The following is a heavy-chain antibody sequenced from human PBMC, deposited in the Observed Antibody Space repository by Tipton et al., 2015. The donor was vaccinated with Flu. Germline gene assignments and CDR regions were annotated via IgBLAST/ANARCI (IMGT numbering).Heavy chain of an antibody. J-gene: IGHJ4*02. CDR2: IYYSGST. V-gene: IGHV4-39*06. CDR1: GGSISSSSYY. CDR3: ARDLGDSSPGY. D-gene: IGHD6-13*01. Sequence: TLSLTCTVSGGSISSSSYYWGWIRQPPGKGLEWIGSIYYSGSTYYNPSLKSRVTISVDTSKNQFPLKLSSVTAADTAVYYCARDLGDSSPGYWGQGTLVTVSS.